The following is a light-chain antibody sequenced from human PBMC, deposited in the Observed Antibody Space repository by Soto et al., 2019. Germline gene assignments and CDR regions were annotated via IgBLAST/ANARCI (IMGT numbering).Light chain of an antibody. V-gene: IGKV1D-12*01. CDR2: AAS. CDR3: QQGNIFPFT. Sequence: DIQMTQSPSSVSASVGDRVSITCRASQGISNCLAWYQQKPGRAPKLLIYAASSLQSGVSSRFSGSGSGTDFTRTISSLQPEDFATYHCQQGNIFPFTFGPGTKVDIK. CDR1: QGISNC. J-gene: IGKJ3*01.